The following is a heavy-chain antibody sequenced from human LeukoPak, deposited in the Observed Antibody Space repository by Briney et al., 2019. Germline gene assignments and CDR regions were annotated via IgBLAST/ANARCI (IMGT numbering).Heavy chain of an antibody. CDR3: TKLARAPRDFDY. CDR1: GFTFDDYA. D-gene: IGHD3-10*01. J-gene: IGHJ4*01. Sequence: PGGSLRLSCAASGFTFDDYAMHWVRQAPGKGLEWVSGISWNSGNIGYADSVKGRFTISRDDSKNSLYLQMNSLKIEDTAVYYCTKLARAPRDFDYWGQGTLVTVSS. V-gene: IGHV3-9*01. CDR2: ISWNSGNI.